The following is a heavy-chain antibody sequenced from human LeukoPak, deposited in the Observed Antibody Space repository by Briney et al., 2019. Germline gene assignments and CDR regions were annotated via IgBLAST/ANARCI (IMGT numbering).Heavy chain of an antibody. CDR3: AREYYSDSSGSDY. V-gene: IGHV3-7*05. J-gene: IGHJ4*02. Sequence: AGGSLRLSCAASRFTLSSYWMSWVREAPREGLEWVANINQDGSQKYSVDSVKGRFTISRDNAKNSLYLQMNSLRAEDTAVYYCAREYYSDSSGSDYWGQGTLVTVSS. D-gene: IGHD3-22*01. CDR2: INQDGSQK. CDR1: RFTLSSYW.